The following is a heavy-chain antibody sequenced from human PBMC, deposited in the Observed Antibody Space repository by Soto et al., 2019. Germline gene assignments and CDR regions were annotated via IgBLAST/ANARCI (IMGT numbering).Heavy chain of an antibody. Sequence: EVQLLESGGGLVQPGGSLRLSCAASGFTFSTYAMSWVRQAPRKGLEWVSLISVGGDSTFYADSVKGRFTISRDNSKNTLYLQMTSLRAEDTAVYYCAKDASFTSGHMDGWGKGTTVTVSS. D-gene: IGHD3-16*01. CDR2: ISVGGDST. CDR3: AKDASFTSGHMDG. CDR1: GFTFSTYA. J-gene: IGHJ6*03. V-gene: IGHV3-23*01.